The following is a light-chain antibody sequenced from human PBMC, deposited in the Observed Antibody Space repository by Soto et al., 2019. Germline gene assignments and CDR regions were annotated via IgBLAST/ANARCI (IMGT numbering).Light chain of an antibody. CDR1: QRVSNNY. CDR2: GAS. CDR3: QQYGSSPPLT. J-gene: IGKJ4*01. V-gene: IGKV3-20*01. Sequence: EIVLMQSPGTLSLSPGERATLSCRASQRVSNNYVAWYQQKPGQAPRLLIAGASSRATGIPDRFSGSGSGTDFPLTISRLEPEDFAVYYCQQYGSSPPLTFGGGTKVEIK.